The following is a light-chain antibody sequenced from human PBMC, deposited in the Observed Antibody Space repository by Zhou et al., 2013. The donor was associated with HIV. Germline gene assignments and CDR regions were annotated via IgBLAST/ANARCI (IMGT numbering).Light chain of an antibody. Sequence: DIQLTQSPSFLSASIGDRVIITCRSSQDIGVYLAWYQQKPGKAPQLLMYDASTLQSGVPSRFRGSGSATEFTLTINSLRPDDFATYYCQQYNTYSVTFGRRD. CDR1: QDIGVY. J-gene: IGKJ4*01. CDR3: QQYNTYSVT. CDR2: DAS. V-gene: IGKV1-9*01.